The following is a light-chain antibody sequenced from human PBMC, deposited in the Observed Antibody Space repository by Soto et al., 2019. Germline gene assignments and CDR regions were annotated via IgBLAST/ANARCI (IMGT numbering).Light chain of an antibody. J-gene: IGLJ2*01. Sequence: QSALTQPASVSASPGQSITISCTGTSSDVGSYNLVSWYQQHPGKAPKLMIYEGSKRPSGVSNRFSGSKSGNTASLTISGLQAEDEADYYCCSYAGNSLVFGGGTKVTVL. V-gene: IGLV2-23*01. CDR1: SSDVGSYNL. CDR3: CSYAGNSLV. CDR2: EGS.